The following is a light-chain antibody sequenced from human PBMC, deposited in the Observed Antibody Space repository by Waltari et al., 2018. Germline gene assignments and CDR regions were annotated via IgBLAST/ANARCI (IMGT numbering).Light chain of an antibody. J-gene: IGKJ2*03. CDR2: KVS. CDR1: QSLLHSNGNTY. Sequence: DVVVTQSPLSLPTTPGQPASMTCRSSQSLLHSNGNTYLSWFLQKPGQPPRRLIYKVSNRDSGVPDRFSGSGAGTDFTLKISRVEAEDVGAYYCMQGTHFPHSFGQGTKVEIK. V-gene: IGKV2-30*02. CDR3: MQGTHFPHS.